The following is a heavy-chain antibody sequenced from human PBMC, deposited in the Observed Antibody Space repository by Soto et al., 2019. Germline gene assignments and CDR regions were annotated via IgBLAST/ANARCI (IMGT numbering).Heavy chain of an antibody. D-gene: IGHD6-13*01. CDR2: INHSGST. CDR1: GGSFSGYY. CDR3: ARARSSSWIVDY. J-gene: IGHJ4*02. Sequence: QVQLQQWGAGLLKPSETLSLTCAVYGGSFSGYYWSWIRQPPGKELEWIGEINHSGSTNYNPSLKSRVTISVDTSKNQFSLKLSSVTAADTAVYYCARARSSSWIVDYWGQGTLVTVSS. V-gene: IGHV4-34*01.